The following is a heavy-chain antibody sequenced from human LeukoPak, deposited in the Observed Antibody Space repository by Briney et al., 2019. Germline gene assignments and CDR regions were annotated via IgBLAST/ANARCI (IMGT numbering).Heavy chain of an antibody. V-gene: IGHV3-30*02. J-gene: IGHJ5*02. CDR3: AKDLMRDRWFGES. D-gene: IGHD3-10*01. CDR2: IRYDGNDK. Sequence: GGSLRLSCAASGFTFSSYGMHWVRQAPGKGLEWVAFIRYDGNDKYYAESVKGRFTISRDTSKNTLYLHMNSLRAEDTAVYYCAKDLMRDRWFGESWGQGTLVTVSS. CDR1: GFTFSSYG.